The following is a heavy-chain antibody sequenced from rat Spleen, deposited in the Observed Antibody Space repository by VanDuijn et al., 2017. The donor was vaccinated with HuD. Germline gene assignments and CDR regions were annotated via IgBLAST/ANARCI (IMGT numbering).Heavy chain of an antibody. CDR3: TRDGTTGIFAYVIDA. V-gene: IGHV2-30*01. CDR2: IWSGGST. Sequence: QVQLKESGPGLVQPSQTLSLTCTVSGFSLTSYNIHWVRQPPGEGLEWMGAIWSGGSTDSNSALRSRLSISRDTSKNQVFLKMNSLQTDDTGTYYCTRDGTTGIFAYVIDAWGQGASVTVSS. J-gene: IGHJ4*01. CDR1: GFSLTSYN. D-gene: IGHD1-9*01.